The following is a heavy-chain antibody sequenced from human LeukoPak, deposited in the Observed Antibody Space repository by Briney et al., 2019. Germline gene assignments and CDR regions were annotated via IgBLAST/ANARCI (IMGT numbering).Heavy chain of an antibody. D-gene: IGHD2-2*01. Sequence: ASVKVSCKVSGYTLTELSMHWVRQAPGKGLEWMGGFDPEDGETIYAQKFQGRVTMTEDTSTDTAYMELSSLGSEDTAVYYCATDALNECSSTSCYGLDYFDYWGQGTLVTVSS. CDR2: FDPEDGET. CDR3: ATDALNECSSTSCYGLDYFDY. V-gene: IGHV1-24*01. CDR1: GYTLTELS. J-gene: IGHJ4*02.